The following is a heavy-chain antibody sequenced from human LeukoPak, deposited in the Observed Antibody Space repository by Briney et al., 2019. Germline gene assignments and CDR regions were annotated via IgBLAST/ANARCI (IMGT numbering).Heavy chain of an antibody. CDR1: GYSFTSYW. D-gene: IGHD6-6*01. Sequence: GESLKVSCKTSGYSFTSYWIHWVRQMPGKELEWMGSIYPGNSDTRYSPSFQGQVTISADKSISTAYLQWSSLKASDTAMYYCARHFRIAARLPYYYYMDAWGKGTTVTVSS. CDR3: ARHFRIAARLPYYYYMDA. J-gene: IGHJ6*03. V-gene: IGHV5-78*01. CDR2: IYPGNSDT.